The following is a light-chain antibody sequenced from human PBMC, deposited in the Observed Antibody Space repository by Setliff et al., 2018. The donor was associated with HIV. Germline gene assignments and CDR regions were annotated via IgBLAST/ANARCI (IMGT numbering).Light chain of an antibody. V-gene: IGLV2-14*03. CDR2: DVT. Sequence: QSALTQPASVSGSPGQSVTISCTGTSSDVGGYNFVSWYQQHPGKTPELLIYDVTNRPSGVSDRFSGSKSGNTASLTISGLQPGDEADYYCSSYTSTRALLFGGGTK. CDR3: SSYTSTRALL. J-gene: IGLJ2*01. CDR1: SSDVGGYNF.